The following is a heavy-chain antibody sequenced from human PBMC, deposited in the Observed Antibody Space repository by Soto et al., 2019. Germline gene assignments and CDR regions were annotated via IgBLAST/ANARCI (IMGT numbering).Heavy chain of an antibody. V-gene: IGHV4-34*01. CDR1: GGSFSGYY. D-gene: IGHD6-13*01. Sequence: ETLSLTCAVYGGSFSGYYWSWIRQPPGKGLEWSGEINHSGSTNYNPSLKSRVTISVDTSKNQFSLKLSSVTAADTAVYYCARGRRSSSWFLMGYGMDVWGQGTTVTVSS. CDR2: INHSGST. CDR3: ARGRRSSSWFLMGYGMDV. J-gene: IGHJ6*02.